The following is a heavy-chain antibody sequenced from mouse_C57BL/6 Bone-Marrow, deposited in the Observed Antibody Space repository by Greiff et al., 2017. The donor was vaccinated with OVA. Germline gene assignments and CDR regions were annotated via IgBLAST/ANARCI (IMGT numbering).Heavy chain of an antibody. CDR1: GYTFTSYW. V-gene: IGHV1-64*01. J-gene: IGHJ4*01. CDR3: ARWVYAMDY. CDR2: IHTNSGST. Sequence: QVQLQQPGAELVKPGASVKLSCKASGYTFTSYWMHWVKQRPGQGLEWIGMIHTNSGSTNYNEKFKSKFTLTVDKSSSTAYMQLSSLTSEDSAVYYCARWVYAMDYWGQGTSVTVTS.